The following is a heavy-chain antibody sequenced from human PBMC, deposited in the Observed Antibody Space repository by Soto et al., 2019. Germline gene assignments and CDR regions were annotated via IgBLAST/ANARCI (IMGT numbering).Heavy chain of an antibody. J-gene: IGHJ4*02. V-gene: IGHV1-69*13. CDR3: ARPYSIGWLLFDY. CDR1: GGTFSSYA. Sequence: GASVKVSCKASGGTFSSYAISWVRQAPGQGLEWMGGIIPIFGTANYAQKFQGREKITADESTSTAYMELSSLRSEDSAVYYCARPYSIGWLLFDYWGQGTLVTVS. D-gene: IGHD6-19*01. CDR2: IIPIFGTA.